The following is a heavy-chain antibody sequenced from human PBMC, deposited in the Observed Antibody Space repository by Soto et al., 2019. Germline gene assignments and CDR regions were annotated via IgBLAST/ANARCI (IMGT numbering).Heavy chain of an antibody. CDR3: ARGCRGGWIQRWLGGYFDY. Sequence: QVQLVQSGAEVKKPGASVKVSCKASGYTFTSYGISWVRQAPGQGLEWMGWISAYNGNTNYAQKLQGRVTMTTDTSTATAYMGMRSLRSDDTAVYYCARGCRGGWIQRWLGGYFDYWGQGTLVTVSS. J-gene: IGHJ4*02. CDR1: GYTFTSYG. D-gene: IGHD5-18*01. CDR2: ISAYNGNT. V-gene: IGHV1-18*01.